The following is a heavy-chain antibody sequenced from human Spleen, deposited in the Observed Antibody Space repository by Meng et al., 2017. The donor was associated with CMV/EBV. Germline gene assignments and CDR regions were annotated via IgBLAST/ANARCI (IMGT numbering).Heavy chain of an antibody. CDR1: GFTFSSYS. Sequence: GESLKISCAASGFTFSSYSMNWVRQAPGKGLEWVSSITSNGLYIYDADSVKGRFTISRDNAKNSLYLQMNSLRAEDTAVYYCARVRGDYDFWSGYSPNWFDPWGQGTLVTVSS. V-gene: IGHV3-21*04. J-gene: IGHJ5*02. CDR2: ITSNGLYI. D-gene: IGHD3-3*01. CDR3: ARVRGDYDFWSGYSPNWFDP.